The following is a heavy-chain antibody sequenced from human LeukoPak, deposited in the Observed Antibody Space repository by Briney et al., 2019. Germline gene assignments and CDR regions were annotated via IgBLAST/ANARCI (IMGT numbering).Heavy chain of an antibody. D-gene: IGHD1-26*01. CDR2: ISSSSSTI. CDR1: GFTFSSYS. V-gene: IGHV3-48*04. Sequence: GGSLRLSCAASGFTFSSYSMNWVRQAPGKGLEWVSYISSSSSTIYYADSVKGRFTISRDNAKNSLYLQMNSLRAEDTAVYYCARESSGSPRYYGMDVWGQGTTVTVSS. J-gene: IGHJ6*02. CDR3: ARESSGSPRYYGMDV.